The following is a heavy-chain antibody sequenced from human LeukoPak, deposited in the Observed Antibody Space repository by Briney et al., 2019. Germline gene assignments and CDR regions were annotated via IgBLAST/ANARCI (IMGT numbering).Heavy chain of an antibody. V-gene: IGHV3-64*01. CDR2: ISSNGGST. CDR3: ARGTPPMVRGVIPWYFDL. J-gene: IGHJ2*01. Sequence: GGSLRLSCAASGFTFSSYAMHWVRQAPGKGLEYVSAISSNGGSTYYANSVKGRFTISRDNSKNTLYLQMGSLRAEDMAVYYCARGTPPMVRGVIPWYFDLWGRGTLVTVSS. CDR1: GFTFSSYA. D-gene: IGHD3-10*01.